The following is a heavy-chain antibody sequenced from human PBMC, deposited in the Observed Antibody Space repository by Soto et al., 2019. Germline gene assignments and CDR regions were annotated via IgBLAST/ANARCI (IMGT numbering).Heavy chain of an antibody. CDR3: ARGLNGYLHYFDY. V-gene: IGHV1-58*02. J-gene: IGHJ4*02. D-gene: IGHD5-18*01. CDR1: GFTFTSSA. Sequence: SVKVSCKASGFTFTSSAMQWVRQARGQRLEWIGWIVVGSGNTKYSQKFQGRVTITRDTSASTAYMELSSLRSEDTAVYYCARGLNGYLHYFDYWGQGTLVTVSS. CDR2: IVVGSGNT.